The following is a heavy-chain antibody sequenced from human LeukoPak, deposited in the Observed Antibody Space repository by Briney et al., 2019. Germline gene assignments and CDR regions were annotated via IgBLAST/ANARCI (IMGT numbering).Heavy chain of an antibody. Sequence: ASVKVSCKASGYAFTSYDINWVRQATGQGLEWMGWMNPNSGDTGYAQKFQGRVTMTRNTSISTAYMELSSLRSEDTAVYYCARVRTYYYDSGGYYTDAFDIWGQGTMVTVSS. CDR3: ARVRTYYYDSGGYYTDAFDI. J-gene: IGHJ3*02. CDR1: GYAFTSYD. D-gene: IGHD3-22*01. V-gene: IGHV1-8*01. CDR2: MNPNSGDT.